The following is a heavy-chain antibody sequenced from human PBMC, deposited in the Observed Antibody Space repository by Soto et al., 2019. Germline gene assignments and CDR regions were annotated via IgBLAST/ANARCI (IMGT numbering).Heavy chain of an antibody. D-gene: IGHD4-17*01. J-gene: IGHJ4*02. V-gene: IGHV1-2*04. CDR1: GYSFTDYK. Sequence: QGQLLQSGAEVKKPGASVKVSCKTSGYSFTDYKLHWVRQAPGQGLEWMGWVDPNGGGSNTAQKFQGSVTMPWDTSITTAYLDLTRLTTNDTATYFCATLVDYGDFEGFDFWGQGTLVTVSS. CDR3: ATLVDYGDFEGFDF. CDR2: VDPNGGGS.